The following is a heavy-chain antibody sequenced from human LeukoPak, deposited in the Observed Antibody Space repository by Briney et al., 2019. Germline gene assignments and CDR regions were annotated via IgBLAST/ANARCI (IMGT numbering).Heavy chain of an antibody. CDR3: AKSMFSGGSYTYYMDV. CDR1: GFTVSSNY. CDR2: ITWNSGSI. Sequence: GGSLRLSCATSGFTVSSNYMTWVRQAPGKGLEWVSGITWNSGSIGYADSVKGRFTISRDNAKNSLFLQMNSLRAEDTAFYYCAKSMFSGGSYTYYMDVWGKGTTVTISS. D-gene: IGHD1-26*01. J-gene: IGHJ6*03. V-gene: IGHV3-9*01.